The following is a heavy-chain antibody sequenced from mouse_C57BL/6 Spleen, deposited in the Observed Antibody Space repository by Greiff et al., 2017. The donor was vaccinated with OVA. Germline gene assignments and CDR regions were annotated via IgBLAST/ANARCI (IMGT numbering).Heavy chain of an antibody. CDR1: GYAFSSYW. J-gene: IGHJ4*01. CDR3: ARRDYDASWGDY. Sequence: VKLMESGAELVKPGASVKISCKASGYAFSSYWMNWVKQRPGKGLEWIGQIYPGDGDTNYNGKFKGKATLTADKSSSTAYMQLSSLTSEDSAVYFCARRDYDASWGDYWGQGTSVTVSS. V-gene: IGHV1-80*01. D-gene: IGHD2-4*01. CDR2: IYPGDGDT.